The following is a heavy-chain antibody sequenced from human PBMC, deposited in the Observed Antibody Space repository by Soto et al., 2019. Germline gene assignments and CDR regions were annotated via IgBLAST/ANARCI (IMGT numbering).Heavy chain of an antibody. V-gene: IGHV1-69*06. CDR3: VMGGGGGAIDY. CDR1: GGTFSSYV. CDR2: IIAAFGPA. D-gene: IGHD3-16*01. Sequence: QMQLVQSGAEVKKPGSSVKVSCKASGGTFSSYVITWVRKAPGQGLEWMGGIIAAFGPANYAQKFQGRVKVPADKSTDTAYVELSSLRQENAATYFWVMGGGGGAIDYWGQGTRVTVSS. J-gene: IGHJ4*02.